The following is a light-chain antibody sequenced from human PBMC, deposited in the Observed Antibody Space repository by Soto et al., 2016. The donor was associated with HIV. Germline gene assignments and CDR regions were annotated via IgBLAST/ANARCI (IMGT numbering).Light chain of an antibody. CDR2: GQN. CDR1: SLRSYH. V-gene: IGLV3-19*01. Sequence: SSELTQDPAVSVALGQTVKITCQGDSLRSYHATWYQQKPGQAPVFVIYGQNNRPSGIPDRFSGSSSGNTASLTITGAQAEDEADYYCMSRDNNTNPVIFGGGTKLTVL. J-gene: IGLJ2*01. CDR3: MSRDNNTNPVI.